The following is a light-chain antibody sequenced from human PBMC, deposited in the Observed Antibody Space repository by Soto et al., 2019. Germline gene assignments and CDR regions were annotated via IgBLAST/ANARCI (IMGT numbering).Light chain of an antibody. Sequence: EIVLTQSPATLSLSPGERATLSCRASQSVSSYLAWYQQKPGQAPRLLIYDASNRATGIPARFSGSGSGTDFTLTISSLEPEDFAVYYCQQRSNWPTFGQGHDWRLN. CDR3: QQRSNWPT. CDR2: DAS. CDR1: QSVSSY. V-gene: IGKV3-11*01. J-gene: IGKJ5*01.